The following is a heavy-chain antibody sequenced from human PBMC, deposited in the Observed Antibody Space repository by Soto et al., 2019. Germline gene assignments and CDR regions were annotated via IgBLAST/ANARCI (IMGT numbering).Heavy chain of an antibody. CDR2: ISGSGGST. V-gene: IGHV3-23*01. J-gene: IGHJ6*02. CDR1: GFTFSSYA. D-gene: IGHD3-22*01. Sequence: HPGGSLRLSCAASGFTFSSYAMSWVRQAPGKGLEWVSAISGSGGSTYYADSVKGRFTISRDNSKNTLYLQMNSLRAEDTAVYYCAKDFIGYYDSSGYYQYYYYYGMDVWGQGTTVTVSS. CDR3: AKDFIGYYDSSGYYQYYYYYGMDV.